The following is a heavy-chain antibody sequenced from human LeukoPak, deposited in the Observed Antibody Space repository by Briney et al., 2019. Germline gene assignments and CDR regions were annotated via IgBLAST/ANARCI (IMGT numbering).Heavy chain of an antibody. V-gene: IGHV1-46*01. J-gene: IGHJ4*02. D-gene: IGHD2-15*01. CDR3: AIVVVDY. CDR2: INPSGGST. CDR1: GYTFTSYD. Sequence: ASVKVSCKASGYTFTSYDINWVRQAPGQGLEWMGIINPSGGSTSYAQKFQGRVTMTRDTSTSTVYMELSSLRSEDTAVYYCAIVVVDYWGQGTLVTVSS.